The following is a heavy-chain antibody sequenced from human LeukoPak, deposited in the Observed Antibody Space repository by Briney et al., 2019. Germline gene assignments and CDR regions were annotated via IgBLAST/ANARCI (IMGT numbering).Heavy chain of an antibody. D-gene: IGHD6-19*01. CDR1: GIIFSNYW. V-gene: IGHV3-7*03. Sequence: GGSLRLSCSASGIIFSNYWMTWVRQAPGKGPEWVANINQDGTKKNLVDSAKGRFTISRDNSKNTLYLQMNSLRAEDTAVYYCAKVGFSRIAVAGSGGGLDYWGQGTLVTVSS. CDR2: INQDGTKK. CDR3: AKVGFSRIAVAGSGGGLDY. J-gene: IGHJ4*02.